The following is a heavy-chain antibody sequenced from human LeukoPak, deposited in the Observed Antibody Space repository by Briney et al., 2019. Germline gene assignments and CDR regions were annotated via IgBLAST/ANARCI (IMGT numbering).Heavy chain of an antibody. J-gene: IGHJ5*02. CDR2: IYYGGST. CDR3: ARHPLKAYVSDWFDP. CDR1: GGSISSSSYY. Sequence: SETLSLTCTVSGGSISSSSYYWGWIRQPPGKGLEWIPSIYYGGSTYYNPSLKSRVTISVDTSKNQFSLKLSSVTAADTAVYYCARHPLKAYVSDWFDPWGQGTLVTVST. D-gene: IGHD3-10*02. V-gene: IGHV4-39*01.